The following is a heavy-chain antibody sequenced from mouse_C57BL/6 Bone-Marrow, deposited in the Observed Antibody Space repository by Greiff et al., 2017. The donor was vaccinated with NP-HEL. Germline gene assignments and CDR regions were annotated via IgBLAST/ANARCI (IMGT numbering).Heavy chain of an antibody. J-gene: IGHJ3*01. CDR2: IFPGGSYS. CDR1: GFTFSSYG. D-gene: IGHD2-4*01. CDR3: ASPYDYDVAWFAY. V-gene: IGHV5-6*01. Sequence: EVKLMESGGDLFQPGGSLRLSCVASGFTFSSYGMSWVRQTPDKRLEWVATIFPGGSYSHYPDSVKGRFTISRDNAKNTLYLQMSSLKAEDTAMYYCASPYDYDVAWFAYWGQGTLVTVSA.